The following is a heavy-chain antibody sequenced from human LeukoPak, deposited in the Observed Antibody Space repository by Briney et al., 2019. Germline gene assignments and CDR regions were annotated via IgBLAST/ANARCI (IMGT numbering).Heavy chain of an antibody. CDR1: GGTFSSYA. J-gene: IGHJ4*02. Sequence: SVKVPCKASGGTFSSYAISWVRQAPGQGLEWMGGIIPIFGTANYAQKFQGRVTITADESTSTAYMELSSLRSEDTAVYYCARDQSYGDYPLYYFDYWGQGTLVTVSS. CDR2: IIPIFGTA. D-gene: IGHD4-17*01. CDR3: ARDQSYGDYPLYYFDY. V-gene: IGHV1-69*13.